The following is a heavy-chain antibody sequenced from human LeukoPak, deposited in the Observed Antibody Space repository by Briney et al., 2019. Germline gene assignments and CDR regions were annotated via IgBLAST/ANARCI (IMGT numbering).Heavy chain of an antibody. J-gene: IGHJ4*02. D-gene: IGHD3-16*01. CDR3: ARFGSGWGSFDF. CDR1: GFSFSDYY. V-gene: IGHV3-11*04. CDR2: TSSRGDIR. Sequence: GGSLRLSCAVSGFSFSDYYMSWIRQAPGKGLEWVSYTSSRGDIRYYADSVKGRFTISRDNAKNLLYLQMNSLRAEDTAVYYCARFGSGWGSFDFWGQGTLVTVSP.